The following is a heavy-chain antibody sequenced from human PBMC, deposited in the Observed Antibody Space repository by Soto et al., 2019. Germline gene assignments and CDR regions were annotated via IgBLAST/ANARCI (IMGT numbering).Heavy chain of an antibody. CDR1: GYSFTSYW. D-gene: IGHD2-15*01. V-gene: IGHV5-51*01. CDR3: ARHRGLGYCSGGSCPFYGMDV. CDR2: IYPGDSDT. J-gene: IGHJ6*02. Sequence: LGESLKISCKGSGYSFTSYWIGWVRQMPGKGLEWMGIIYPGDSDTRYSPSFQGQVTISADKSISTAYLQWSSLKASDTAMYYCARHRGLGYCSGGSCPFYGMDVWGQGTTVTVSS.